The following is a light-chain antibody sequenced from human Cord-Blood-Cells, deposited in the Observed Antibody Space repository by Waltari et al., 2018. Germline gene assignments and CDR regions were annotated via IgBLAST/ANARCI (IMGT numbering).Light chain of an antibody. Sequence: SYELTQPPSVSVSPGQTASITCSGEKLGDKYACLYQQKPGQSPVLVIYQDSKRPSGIPERFSGSNSGNTATLTISGTQAMDEADYYCQAWDSSTVVFGGGTKLTVL. V-gene: IGLV3-1*01. J-gene: IGLJ2*01. CDR2: QDS. CDR3: QAWDSSTVV. CDR1: KLGDKY.